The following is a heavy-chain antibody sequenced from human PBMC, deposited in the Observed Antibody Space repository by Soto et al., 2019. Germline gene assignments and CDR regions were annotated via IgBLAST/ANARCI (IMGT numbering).Heavy chain of an antibody. J-gene: IGHJ4*02. CDR1: GFTFSSYP. D-gene: IGHD2-2*01. Sequence: EVQLVESGGAIVQPGGSLRLSCATSGFTFSSYPIHWVRQAPGKGPVWVSRITEDGSGTTYAASVKGRFTVTRDNAKNRMYLQMSGLGAEDTAVYHCVRGTKGWGGMAYWGQGTMVTVSA. V-gene: IGHV3-74*01. CDR2: ITEDGSGT. CDR3: VRGTKGWGGMAY.